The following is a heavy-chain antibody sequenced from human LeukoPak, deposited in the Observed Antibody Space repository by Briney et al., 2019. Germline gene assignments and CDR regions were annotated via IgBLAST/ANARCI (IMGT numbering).Heavy chain of an antibody. D-gene: IGHD1-7*01. CDR1: GGSISSYY. V-gene: IGHV4-59*12. CDR3: ARDIRNYAVDY. CDR2: IYYSGST. Sequence: SETLSLTCTVSGGSISSYYWSWIRQPPGKGLEWIGYIYYSGSTNYNPSLKSRVTISVDTSKNQFSLKLSSVTAADTAVYYCARDIRNYAVDYWGQGTLVTVSS. J-gene: IGHJ4*02.